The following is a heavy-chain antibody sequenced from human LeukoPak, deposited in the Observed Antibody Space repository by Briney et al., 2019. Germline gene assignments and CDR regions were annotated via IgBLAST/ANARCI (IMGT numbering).Heavy chain of an antibody. D-gene: IGHD1-26*01. CDR2: SNGDGSTT. J-gene: IGHJ4*02. CDR1: GFTFSSNW. CDR3: VRDLGGRSGH. V-gene: IGHV3-74*01. Sequence: GGSLRLSCAASGFTFSSNWTHWVRQAPGKGLVWVSRSNGDGSTTNYADSVKGRFTISRDNARNTLYLQMNSLRADDTAVYYCVRDLGGRSGHWGPGTLVTVSS.